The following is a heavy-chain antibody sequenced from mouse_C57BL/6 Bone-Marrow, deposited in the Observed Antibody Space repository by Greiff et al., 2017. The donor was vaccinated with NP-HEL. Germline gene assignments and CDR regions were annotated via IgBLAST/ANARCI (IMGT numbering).Heavy chain of an antibody. CDR2: INPNNGGT. V-gene: IGHV1-18*01. D-gene: IGHD1-1*02. Sequence: VQLQQSGPELVKPGASVKIPCKASGYTFTDYNMDWVKQSHGKSLEWIGDINPNNGGTIYNQKFKGKATLTVDKSSSTAYMELRSLTSEDTAVYYCARRGDYGPAWFVYWGQGTLVTVSA. CDR1: GYTFTDYN. CDR3: ARRGDYGPAWFVY. J-gene: IGHJ3*01.